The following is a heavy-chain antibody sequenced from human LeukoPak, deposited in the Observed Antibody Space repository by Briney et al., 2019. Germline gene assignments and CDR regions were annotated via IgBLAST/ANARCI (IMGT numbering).Heavy chain of an antibody. Sequence: PGGSLRLSCAASGFTFSNYAMNWVRQAPGKGLEWVSLITGSGGSTYYADSVKGRFTISRDNSKNTLYLQMNSLRAEDTAVYYCAKDRSSGWFASNLDYWGQGTLVTVSS. CDR2: ITGSGGST. V-gene: IGHV3-23*01. J-gene: IGHJ4*02. D-gene: IGHD6-19*01. CDR1: GFTFSNYA. CDR3: AKDRSSGWFASNLDY.